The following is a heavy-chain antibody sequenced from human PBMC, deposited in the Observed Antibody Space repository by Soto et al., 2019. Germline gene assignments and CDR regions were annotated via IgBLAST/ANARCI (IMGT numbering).Heavy chain of an antibody. D-gene: IGHD2-2*01. V-gene: IGHV1-46*01. J-gene: IGHJ3*02. CDR2: INPSGGST. CDR1: GYTFTSYY. Sequence: ASVKVSCKASGYTFTSYYMHWVRQEPGQGLEWMGIINPSGGSTSYAQKFQGRVTMTRDTSTSTVYMELSSLRSEDTAVYYCARWGLVPAAKVAFDIWGQGTMVTVSS. CDR3: ARWGLVPAAKVAFDI.